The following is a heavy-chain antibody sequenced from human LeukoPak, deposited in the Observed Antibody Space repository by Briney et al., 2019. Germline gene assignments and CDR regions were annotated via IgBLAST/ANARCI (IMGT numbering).Heavy chain of an antibody. CDR1: GGPIDITNY. CDR2: IAHDGTT. D-gene: IGHD3-16*01. V-gene: IGHV4-4*02. Sequence: PSETLSLTCGVPGGPIDITNYWSWVRQAPGKGLEWIGEIAHDGTTNYNLSLRSRVAMSLDRANNQFSLSLTSVTAADTAIYYCTRESRPFCPFGYWGQGVLVTVSS. CDR3: TRESRPFCPFGY. J-gene: IGHJ4*02.